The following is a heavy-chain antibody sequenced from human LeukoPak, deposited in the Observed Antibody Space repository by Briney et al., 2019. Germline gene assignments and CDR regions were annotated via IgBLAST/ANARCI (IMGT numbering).Heavy chain of an antibody. Sequence: GRSLRLSCAASGFTFSSYGMQWVRQAPGKGLEWVAVIWYDGSNKYYAESVKGRFTISRDNSKNTLYLQMNSLRAEDTAVYYCARDEMRYFDWLLYHFDYWGQGTLVTVSS. CDR2: IWYDGSNK. J-gene: IGHJ4*02. D-gene: IGHD3-9*01. V-gene: IGHV3-33*01. CDR1: GFTFSSYG. CDR3: ARDEMRYFDWLLYHFDY.